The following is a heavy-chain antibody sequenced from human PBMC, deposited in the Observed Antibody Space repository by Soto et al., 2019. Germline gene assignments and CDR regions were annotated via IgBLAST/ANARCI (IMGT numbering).Heavy chain of an antibody. V-gene: IGHV4-31*03. Sequence: SETLSLTCTVSGGSISSGGYYWSWIRQHPGKGLEWIGYIYYSGSTYYNPSLKSRVTISVDTSKNQFSLKLSSVTAADTAVYYCAREPRSSSDHYFDYWGQGTLVTVSS. D-gene: IGHD6-6*01. CDR1: GGSISSGGYY. CDR3: AREPRSSSDHYFDY. CDR2: IYYSGST. J-gene: IGHJ4*02.